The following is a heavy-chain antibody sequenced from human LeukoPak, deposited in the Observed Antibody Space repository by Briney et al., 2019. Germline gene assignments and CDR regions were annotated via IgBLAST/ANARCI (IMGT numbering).Heavy chain of an antibody. J-gene: IGHJ4*02. V-gene: IGHV3-21*01. Sequence: GGSLRLSCAASGFNFNNYNMNWVRQAPGKGLEWVSSITSSRIYIYYADSVKGRFTISRDNAKNSLYLQMNSLRAEDTAVYYCARDGSRGNLVTAPDFWGQGTLVTVSS. D-gene: IGHD2-21*02. CDR1: GFNFNNYN. CDR2: ITSSRIYI. CDR3: ARDGSRGNLVTAPDF.